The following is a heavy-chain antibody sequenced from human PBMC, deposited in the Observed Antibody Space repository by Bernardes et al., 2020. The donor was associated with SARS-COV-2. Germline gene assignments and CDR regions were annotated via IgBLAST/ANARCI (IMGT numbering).Heavy chain of an antibody. V-gene: IGHV3-74*01. CDR2: INSDGSST. CDR1: GFTFSSYW. Sequence: RGSLRLSCAASGFTFSSYWMHWVRQAPGKGLVWVSRINSDGSSTSYADSVKGRFTISRDNAKNTLYLQMNSLRAEDTAVYYCARERIAAEERLYYYYGMDVWGQGTTVTVSS. D-gene: IGHD6-13*01. CDR3: ARERIAAEERLYYYYGMDV. J-gene: IGHJ6*02.